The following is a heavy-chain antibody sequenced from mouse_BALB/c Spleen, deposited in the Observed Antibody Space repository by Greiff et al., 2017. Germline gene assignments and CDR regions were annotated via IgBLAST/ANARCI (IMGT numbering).Heavy chain of an antibody. V-gene: IGHV1-7*01. D-gene: IGHD2-4*01. CDR2: INPSTGYT. J-gene: IGHJ3*01. CDR1: GYTFTSYW. Sequence: QVQLQQSGAELAKPGASVKMSCKASGYTFTSYWMHWVKQRPGQGLEWIGYINPSTGYTEYNQKFKDKATLTVDKSSSTAYMQLSSLTSEDSAVYYCAITGIYDYEAFAYWGQGTLVTVSA. CDR3: AITGIYDYEAFAY.